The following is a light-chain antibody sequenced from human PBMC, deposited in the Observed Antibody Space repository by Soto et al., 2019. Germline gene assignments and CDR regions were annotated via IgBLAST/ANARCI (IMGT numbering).Light chain of an antibody. Sequence: DIQMTQSPSTLSASVGDRVTITCRASQSISSWLAWYQQKPGKAPKLLIDAGSSLESGVPSRFSGSGSGTAFTLTISSLQPDDFETYYCQQYNSYPYTFGQGTKLEIK. V-gene: IGKV1-5*01. CDR2: AGS. CDR1: QSISSW. J-gene: IGKJ2*01. CDR3: QQYNSYPYT.